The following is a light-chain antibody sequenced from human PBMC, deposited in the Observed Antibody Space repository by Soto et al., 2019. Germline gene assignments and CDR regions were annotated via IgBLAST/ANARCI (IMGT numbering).Light chain of an antibody. CDR2: HAS. CDR1: QSISNL. J-gene: IGKJ1*01. Sequence: DIRMTQSPSTLPASVGDRVTITCRASQSISNLLAWYQQKPGTAPKLLIYHASTLESGVPSSFSGSGSGTEFTLTISSMQPDAFATYYCQQYMSYSFGHGTKVDIK. V-gene: IGKV1-5*01. CDR3: QQYMSYS.